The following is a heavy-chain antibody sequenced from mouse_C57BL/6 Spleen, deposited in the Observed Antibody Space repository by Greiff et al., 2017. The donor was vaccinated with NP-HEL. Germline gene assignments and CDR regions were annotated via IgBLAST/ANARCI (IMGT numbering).Heavy chain of an antibody. Sequence: QVQLQQSGPELVKPGASVKISCKASGYAFSSSWMNWVKQRPGKGLEWIGRIYPGDGDTNYNGKFKGKATLTADKSSSTAYMQLSSLTSEDSAVYFCARSDYGDGVAMDYWGQGTSVTVSS. D-gene: IGHD2-13*01. CDR1: GYAFSSSW. V-gene: IGHV1-82*01. CDR2: IYPGDGDT. J-gene: IGHJ4*01. CDR3: ARSDYGDGVAMDY.